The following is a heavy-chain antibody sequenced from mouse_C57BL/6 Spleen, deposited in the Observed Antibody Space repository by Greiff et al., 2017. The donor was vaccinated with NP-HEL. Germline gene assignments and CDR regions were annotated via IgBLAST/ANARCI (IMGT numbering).Heavy chain of an antibody. Sequence: QVQLKESGAELVRPGASVTLSCKASGYTFTDYEMHWVKQTPVHGLEWIGAIDPETGGTAYNQKFKGKAILTADKSSSTAYMELRSLTSEDSAVYYCTRRMLEGPSWFAYWGQGTLVTVSA. CDR1: GYTFTDYE. J-gene: IGHJ3*01. CDR2: IDPETGGT. V-gene: IGHV1-15*01. CDR3: TRRMLEGPSWFAY.